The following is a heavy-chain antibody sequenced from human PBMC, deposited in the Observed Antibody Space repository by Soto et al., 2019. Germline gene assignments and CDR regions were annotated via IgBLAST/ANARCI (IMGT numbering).Heavy chain of an antibody. J-gene: IGHJ4*02. D-gene: IGHD1-1*01. V-gene: IGHV1-46*04. CDR3: ARDNSAANGVLDH. CDR2: ISPSARSA. Sequence: ASVKVSCKASGYTFTNYYLRWVRQAPGQGLEWVGMISPSARSASYAQKLRGRLTMDRDTSTTTVYMELSRLTFEDTAVYFCARDNSAANGVLDHWGQGTLVTVSS. CDR1: GYTFTNYY.